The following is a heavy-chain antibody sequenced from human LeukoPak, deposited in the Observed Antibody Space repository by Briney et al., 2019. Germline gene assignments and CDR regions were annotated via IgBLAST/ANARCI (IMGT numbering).Heavy chain of an antibody. CDR3: ARVGSTTRGAFDI. Sequence: SETLSLTCAVYGGSFSGYYWSWIRQPPGKGLEWIGEINHSGSTKYNPSLKSRVTISVDTSKNQFSLKLSSVTAADTAVYYCARVGSTTRGAFDIWGQGTMVTVSS. CDR2: INHSGST. D-gene: IGHD1-1*01. CDR1: GGSFSGYY. V-gene: IGHV4-34*01. J-gene: IGHJ3*02.